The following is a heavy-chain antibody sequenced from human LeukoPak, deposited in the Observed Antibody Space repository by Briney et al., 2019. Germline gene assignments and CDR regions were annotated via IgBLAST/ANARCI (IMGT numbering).Heavy chain of an antibody. J-gene: IGHJ3*02. CDR2: ISAYNGNT. V-gene: IGHV1-18*01. CDR3: ARALTIYWPDAFDI. D-gene: IGHD3-3*01. Sequence: GASVKVSCKASGYTFTSYGISWVRQAPGQGLEWMGWISAYNGNTNYAQKLQGRVTMTTDTSTSTAYMELRSLRSDDTAVYYCARALTIYWPDAFDIWGQGTMVTVSS. CDR1: GYTFTSYG.